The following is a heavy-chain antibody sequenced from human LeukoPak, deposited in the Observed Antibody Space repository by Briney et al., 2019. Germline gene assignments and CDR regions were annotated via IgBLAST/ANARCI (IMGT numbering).Heavy chain of an antibody. CDR3: ASRSVVPAATHYFDY. CDR2: IYYSGST. D-gene: IGHD2-2*01. V-gene: IGHV4-59*12. J-gene: IGHJ4*02. Sequence: SETLSLTCTVSGGSISSYYWSWIRQPPGKGLEWIGYIYYSGSTNYNPSLKSRVTISVDTSKNQFSLKLSSVTAADTAVYYCASRSVVPAATHYFDYWGQGTLVTVSS. CDR1: GGSISSYY.